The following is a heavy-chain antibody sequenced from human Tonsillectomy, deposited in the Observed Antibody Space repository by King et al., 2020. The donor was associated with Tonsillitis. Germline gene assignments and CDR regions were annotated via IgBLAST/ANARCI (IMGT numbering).Heavy chain of an antibody. V-gene: IGHV3-73*02. CDR1: GFTFSGSA. D-gene: IGHD1-26*01. CDR3: TRRGSGSLDYFDY. J-gene: IGHJ4*02. Sequence: VQLVESGGGLVQPGGSLKLSCAASGFTFSGSAMHWVRQASGKGLEWVGRIRSKANSYATAYAASVKGRFTISRDDSKNTAYLQMNSLKTEDTAVYYCTRRGSGSLDYFDYSGQGTLVTVSP. CDR2: IRSKANSYAT.